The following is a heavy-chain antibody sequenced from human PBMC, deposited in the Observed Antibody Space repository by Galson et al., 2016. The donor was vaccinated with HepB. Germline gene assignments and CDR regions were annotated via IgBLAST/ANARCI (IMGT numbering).Heavy chain of an antibody. J-gene: IGHJ5*02. D-gene: IGHD6-19*01. CDR1: GGSVSGYY. Sequence: ETLSLTCVVFGGSVSGYYWTWIRQPPGEGLEWIGEINQSGVTNYNPSLKSRVTISVDTSENQFSLKLTSVTDADTAVYFCARKTVAARFDPWGQGTLVTVSS. CDR3: ARKTVAARFDP. V-gene: IGHV4-34*01. CDR2: INQSGVT.